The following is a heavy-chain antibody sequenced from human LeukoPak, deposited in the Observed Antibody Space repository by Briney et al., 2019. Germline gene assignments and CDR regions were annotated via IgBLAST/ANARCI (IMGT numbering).Heavy chain of an antibody. V-gene: IGHV5-51*01. CDR3: ARIQPTTYYYYYGMDV. CDR1: GYSFTSYW. D-gene: IGHD1-1*01. J-gene: IGHJ6*02. Sequence: GESLKISCKGSGYSFTSYWIGWVRQMPGKGLEWMGIIYPGDSDTRYSPSFEGQVTISADKSISTAYLQWSSLKASDTAMYYCARIQPTTYYYYYGMDVWGQGTTVTVSS. CDR2: IYPGDSDT.